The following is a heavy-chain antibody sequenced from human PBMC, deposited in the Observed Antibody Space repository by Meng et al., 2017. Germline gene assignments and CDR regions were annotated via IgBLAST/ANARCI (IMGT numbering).Heavy chain of an antibody. V-gene: IGHV3-74*01. CDR2: IKPDGTMT. Sequence: EVQLVESWGGLVQSGGSLRLSCTASGFTFRNYWMHWVRQAPGKGLVWVSRIKPDGTMTVYADSVKGRFTISRDNAKNTLYLQMNSLRSDDTAVYYCARSDWFDPWGQGTLVTVSS. J-gene: IGHJ5*02. CDR1: GFTFRNYW. CDR3: ARSDWFDP.